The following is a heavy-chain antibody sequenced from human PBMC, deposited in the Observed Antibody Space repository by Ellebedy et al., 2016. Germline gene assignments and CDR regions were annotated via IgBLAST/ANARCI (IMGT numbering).Heavy chain of an antibody. V-gene: IGHV3-48*01. Sequence: GGSLRLSCAASGFTFSSYSMNWVRQAPGKGLEWVSYISSSSSTIYYADSVKGRFTISRDNAKNSLYLQMNSLRAEDTAVYYCARAVRGVTINYYFDYWGQGTLVTVSS. J-gene: IGHJ4*02. CDR3: ARAVRGVTINYYFDY. CDR2: ISSSSSTI. CDR1: GFTFSSYS. D-gene: IGHD3-9*01.